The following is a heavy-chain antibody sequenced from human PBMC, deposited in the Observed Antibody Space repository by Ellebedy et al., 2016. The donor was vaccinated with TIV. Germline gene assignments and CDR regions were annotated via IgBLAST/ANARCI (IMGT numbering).Heavy chain of an antibody. D-gene: IGHD6-19*01. J-gene: IGHJ4*02. CDR3: ARDQWLGRAYYFDS. CDR1: GFTFSNYW. V-gene: IGHV3-7*01. CDR2: IKQDGSEK. Sequence: GESLKISCGTSGFTFSNYWMTWVRQAPGKGLEWVANIKQDGSEKYYVDSVKGRFSISRDNTKHSLYLQMNSLTDEDTAVYYCARDQWLGRAYYFDSWGQGTLVTVSS.